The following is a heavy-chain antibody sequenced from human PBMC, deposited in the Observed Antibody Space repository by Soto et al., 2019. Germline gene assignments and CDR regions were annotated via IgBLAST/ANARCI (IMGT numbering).Heavy chain of an antibody. J-gene: IGHJ4*02. CDR2: ITYDGSNQ. D-gene: IGHD1-26*01. Sequence: GGSLRLSCAASGFIFSSYTMHWVRQAPGKGLEWVGVITYDGSNQYYADSVKGRFTTSRDNSRNMLFLQMNSLRPDDTAVYYCARAPSGSYPEFDYWGQGTLVTVSS. CDR3: ARAPSGSYPEFDY. V-gene: IGHV3-30-3*01. CDR1: GFIFSSYT.